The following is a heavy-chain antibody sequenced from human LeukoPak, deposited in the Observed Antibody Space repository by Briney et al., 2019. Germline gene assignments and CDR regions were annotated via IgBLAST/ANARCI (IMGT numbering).Heavy chain of an antibody. CDR1: GFTFSSYS. CDR2: ISSSSSYI. Sequence: GGSLRLSCAAPGFTFSSYSMNWVRQAPGKGLEWVSSISSSSSYIYYADSVKGRFTISRDNAKNSLYLQMNSLRAEDTAVYYCARTKPADAFDIWGQGTMVTVSS. J-gene: IGHJ3*02. V-gene: IGHV3-21*01. CDR3: ARTKPADAFDI.